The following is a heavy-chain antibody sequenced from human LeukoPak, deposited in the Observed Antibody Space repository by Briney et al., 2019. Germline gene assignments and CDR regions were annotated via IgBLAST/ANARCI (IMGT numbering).Heavy chain of an antibody. V-gene: IGHV1-46*01. CDR3: ATGSRVFAFDI. CDR1: GYTFTSYW. D-gene: IGHD6-25*01. CDR2: INPSGGST. Sequence: ASVKVSCKASGYTFTSYWIQWVRQAPGQGLEWMGIINPSGGSTNYAQKFQGRVTMTRDTSTSTAYMELSSLRSDDTAVYYCATGSRVFAFDIWGQGTMVTVSS. J-gene: IGHJ3*02.